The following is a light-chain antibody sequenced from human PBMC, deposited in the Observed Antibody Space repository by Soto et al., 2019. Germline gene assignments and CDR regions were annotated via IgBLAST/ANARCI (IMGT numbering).Light chain of an antibody. V-gene: IGKV1-5*01. Sequence: MIQAPSTLSTSVGDRVTITCRASQSISSWLACYQQKPGKAPRLLIYDASYLERGVPSRFSGSGSGTEFTLTISDLQPDDLATYYCQQYNSFWTFGQGTKVDSK. CDR1: QSISSW. CDR3: QQYNSFWT. CDR2: DAS. J-gene: IGKJ1*01.